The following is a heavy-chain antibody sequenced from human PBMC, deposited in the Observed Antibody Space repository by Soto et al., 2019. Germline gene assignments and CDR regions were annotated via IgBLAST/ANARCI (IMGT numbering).Heavy chain of an antibody. CDR2: INPNSGGT. Sequence: VKVSCKASGYTFTGYYMHWVRQAPGQGLEWMGWINPNSGGTNYAQKFQGWVTMTRDTSISTAYMELSRLRSDDTAVYYCARTNVGGYYYYGMDVWGQGTTVTVSS. J-gene: IGHJ6*02. V-gene: IGHV1-2*04. CDR3: ARTNVGGYYYYGMDV. D-gene: IGHD3-16*01. CDR1: GYTFTGYY.